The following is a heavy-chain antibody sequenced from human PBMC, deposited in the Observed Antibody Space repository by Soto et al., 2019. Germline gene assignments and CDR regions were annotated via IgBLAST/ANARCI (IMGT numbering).Heavy chain of an antibody. CDR1: GFTFSSYG. D-gene: IGHD4-17*01. V-gene: IGHV3-30*18. CDR3: ANKLNDYGDYSYY. CDR2: ISYDGSNK. J-gene: IGHJ4*02. Sequence: GGSLRLSCAASGFTFSSYGMHWVRQAPGKGLEWVAVISYDGSNKYYADSVKGRFTISRDNSKNTLYLQMNSLRAEDTAVYYCANKLNDYGDYSYYWGQGTLVTVSS.